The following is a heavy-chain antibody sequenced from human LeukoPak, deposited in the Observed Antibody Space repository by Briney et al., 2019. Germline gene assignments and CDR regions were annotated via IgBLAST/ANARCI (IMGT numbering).Heavy chain of an antibody. Sequence: GRSLRLSCAASGFTFSGYGMSWVRQAPGKGLEWVSTISNNGDATYYADSVRGRFSISRDNSKKTLFMQMSSLRAEDAAIYYCAKSGPYYFQYWGQGTLVTVSS. CDR1: GFTFSGYG. CDR3: AKSGPYYFQY. CDR2: ISNNGDAT. V-gene: IGHV3-23*01. J-gene: IGHJ4*02.